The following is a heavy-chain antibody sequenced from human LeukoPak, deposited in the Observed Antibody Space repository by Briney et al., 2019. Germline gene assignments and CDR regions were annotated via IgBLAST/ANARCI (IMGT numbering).Heavy chain of an antibody. Sequence: SETLPLTCTVSGGSISSGSYYWSWIRQPAGKGLEWIGRIYTSGGTNYNPSLKSRVTISVDTSKNQFSLKLSSVTAADTAVYYCARDRRTGTTFSFDYWGQGTLVTVSS. V-gene: IGHV4-61*02. D-gene: IGHD1-7*01. J-gene: IGHJ4*02. CDR2: IYTSGGT. CDR1: GGSISSGSYY. CDR3: ARDRRTGTTFSFDY.